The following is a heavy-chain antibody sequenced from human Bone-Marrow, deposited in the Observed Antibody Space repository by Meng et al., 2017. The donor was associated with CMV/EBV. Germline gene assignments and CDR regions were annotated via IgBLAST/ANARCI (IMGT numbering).Heavy chain of an antibody. CDR1: GYTFTGYY. CDR3: ASYSAGYCSSTSCYWNYYYGMDV. D-gene: IGHD2-2*01. V-gene: IGHV1-2*02. J-gene: IGHJ6*02. Sequence: ASVKVSCKASGYTFTGYYMHWVRQAPGQGLEWMGWINPNSGGTNYAQKFQGRVTMTRDTSISTAYMELSRLRSEDTAVYYCASYSAGYCSSTSCYWNYYYGMDVWGQGTTVTVSS. CDR2: INPNSGGT.